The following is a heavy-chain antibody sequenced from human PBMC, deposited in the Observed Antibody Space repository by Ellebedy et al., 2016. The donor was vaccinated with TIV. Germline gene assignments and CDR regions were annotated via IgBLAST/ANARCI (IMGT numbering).Heavy chain of an antibody. J-gene: IGHJ6*02. CDR3: ARDQHHPTIAHGMDV. CDR1: GFTFSDYY. CDR2: ISSSGSTL. V-gene: IGHV3-11*04. Sequence: GESLKISCAASGFTFSDYYMSWIRQAPGKGLEWVSYISSSGSTLYYADSVKGRFTISRDNAKNSLYLQMNSLRAEDTAVYYCARDQHHPTIAHGMDVWGQGTTVTVSS. D-gene: IGHD1-14*01.